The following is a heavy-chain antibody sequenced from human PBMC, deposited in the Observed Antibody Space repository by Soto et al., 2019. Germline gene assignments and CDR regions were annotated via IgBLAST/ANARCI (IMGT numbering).Heavy chain of an antibody. J-gene: IGHJ3*02. Sequence: PSQTLSLTCAISGDSVSSNSAAWNWIRLSPSRGLEWLARTYYRSRWYNDYAVSVRSRITLNPDTSKNQFSLQLTSVTPEDTAVFYCARDLIEGAGEDAFDIWGQGTMVTVSS. CDR3: ARDLIEGAGEDAFDI. D-gene: IGHD6-19*01. V-gene: IGHV6-1*01. CDR2: TYYRSRWYN. CDR1: GDSVSSNSAA.